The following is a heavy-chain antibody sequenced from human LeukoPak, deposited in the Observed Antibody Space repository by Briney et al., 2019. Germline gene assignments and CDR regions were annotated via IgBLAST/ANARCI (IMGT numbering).Heavy chain of an antibody. J-gene: IGHJ5*02. CDR2: IIPIFGTA. D-gene: IGHD3-3*01. CDR3: AKGGLRFFPLVDP. CDR1: GGTFSRYA. Sequence: GASVKVSCKASGGTFSRYAISWVPQAPGQGLEWMGGIIPIFGTANYAQKFQGRVTITTDESTSTAYMELSSLRSEDTAVYYCAKGGLRFFPLVDPWGQGTLVTVSS. V-gene: IGHV1-69*05.